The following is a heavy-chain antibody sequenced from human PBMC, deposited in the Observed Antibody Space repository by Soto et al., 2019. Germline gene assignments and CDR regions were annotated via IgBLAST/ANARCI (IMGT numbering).Heavy chain of an antibody. CDR1: VFSFSSYA. Sequence: GSLRRSCQASVFSFSSYAMHWVRQAPGKGLEWVGVISYDGSHTFYGQSVKGRFTITRDNSKNTLYLQMPNLTTDDTGVYYCAKVAGVATGGTVGGLDPWGQGTLVTVPQ. CDR2: ISYDGSHT. V-gene: IGHV3-30*18. J-gene: IGHJ5*02. CDR3: AKVAGVATGGTVGGLDP. D-gene: IGHD6-13*01.